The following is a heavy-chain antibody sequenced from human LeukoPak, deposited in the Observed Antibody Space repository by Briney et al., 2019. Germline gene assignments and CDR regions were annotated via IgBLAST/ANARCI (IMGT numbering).Heavy chain of an antibody. D-gene: IGHD1-26*01. CDR2: IIPIFGTA. J-gene: IGHJ4*02. Sequence: SVTVSCTASGGTFSSYAISWVRQAPGQGLEWMGGIIPIFGTANYAQKFQGRVTITADESTSTAYMELSSLRSEDTAVYYCAREGPLVGATDYWGQGTLVTVSS. V-gene: IGHV1-69*13. CDR3: AREGPLVGATDY. CDR1: GGTFSSYA.